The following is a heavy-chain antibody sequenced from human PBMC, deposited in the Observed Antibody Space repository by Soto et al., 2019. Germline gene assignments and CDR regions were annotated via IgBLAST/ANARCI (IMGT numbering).Heavy chain of an antibody. Sequence: GGSLRLSCAASGFSFSTYYMHWVRQAPGKGPVWVSRINSDGSRTNYSDSVKGRFTISRDNAKNTLYLQMNSLRAEDTAVYYCARDDIAARPYSSGFDYWGQGTLVTVSS. J-gene: IGHJ4*02. V-gene: IGHV3-74*01. CDR2: INSDGSRT. D-gene: IGHD6-6*01. CDR1: GFSFSTYY. CDR3: ARDDIAARPYSSGFDY.